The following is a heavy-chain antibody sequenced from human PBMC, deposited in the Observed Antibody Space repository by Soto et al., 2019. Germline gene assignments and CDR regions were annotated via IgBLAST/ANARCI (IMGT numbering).Heavy chain of an antibody. J-gene: IGHJ4*02. CDR1: GFTFSSYG. CDR2: ISYDGSNK. CDR3: AKDRENYDFWSGFDY. D-gene: IGHD3-3*01. V-gene: IGHV3-30*18. Sequence: GESLKISCAASGFTFSSYGKHWVRQAPGKGLEWVAVISYDGSNKYYADSVKGRFTISRDNSKNTLYLQMNSLRAEDTAVYYCAKDRENYDFWSGFDYWGQGTLVTVSS.